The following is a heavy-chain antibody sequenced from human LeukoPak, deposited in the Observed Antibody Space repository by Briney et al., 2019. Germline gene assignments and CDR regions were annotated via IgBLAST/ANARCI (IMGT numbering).Heavy chain of an antibody. J-gene: IGHJ3*02. D-gene: IGHD3-16*02. CDR1: GFTFSSYA. CDR2: ISGSGGST. V-gene: IGHV3-23*01. Sequence: PGGSLRLSCAASGFTFSSYAMSWVRQAPGKGLEWVSAISGSGGSTYYADSVKGRFTISRDNAKNSLYLQMNSLRDEDTAVYYCARDEGYDYVWGSYRPIGAFDIWGQGTMVTVSS. CDR3: ARDEGYDYVWGSYRPIGAFDI.